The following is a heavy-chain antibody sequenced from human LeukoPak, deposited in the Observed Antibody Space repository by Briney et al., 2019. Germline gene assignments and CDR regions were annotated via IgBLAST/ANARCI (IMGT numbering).Heavy chain of an antibody. CDR1: GXTFSNAW. J-gene: IGHJ4*02. CDR2: IKSKTDGGTT. D-gene: IGHD5-18*01. Sequence: PGGSLRLSCAASGXTFSNAWMSWVRQAPGKGREWVGRIKSKTDGGTTDYAAPVKGRFTISRDDSKNTLYLQMNSLKTEDTAVYYCTTDQWGYSYGIFDYWGQGTLVTVSS. V-gene: IGHV3-15*01. CDR3: TTDQWGYSYGIFDY.